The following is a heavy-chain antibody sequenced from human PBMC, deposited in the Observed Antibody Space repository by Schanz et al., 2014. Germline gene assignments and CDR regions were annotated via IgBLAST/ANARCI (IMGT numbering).Heavy chain of an antibody. CDR2: IYSSGST. V-gene: IGHV3-66*03. CDR3: AKEKEEVAADGSFFDY. D-gene: IGHD6-13*01. Sequence: DVQLVDSGGGLVQPGGSLRLSCAASGFTVSNSYIHWVRQAPGKGLEWVSTIYSSGSTYYADSVRGRFTISRDNSMNTVYLQMNSLRAEDTAVYYCAKEKEEVAADGSFFDYWGQGTLXTVSS. CDR1: GFTVSNSY. J-gene: IGHJ4*02.